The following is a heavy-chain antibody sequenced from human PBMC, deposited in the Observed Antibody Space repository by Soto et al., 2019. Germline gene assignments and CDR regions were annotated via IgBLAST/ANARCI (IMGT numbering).Heavy chain of an antibody. V-gene: IGHV3-30*18. J-gene: IGHJ4*02. CDR1: GFTFSSYG. CDR2: ISYDGSNK. Sequence: GGSLRLSCAASGFTFSSYGMHWVRQAPGKGLEWVAVISYDGSNKYYADSVKGRFTISRDNSKNTLYLQMNSLRAEDTAVYYCAKDRGPYCTNGVCYPYYFDYWGQGTLVTVSS. D-gene: IGHD2-8*01. CDR3: AKDRGPYCTNGVCYPYYFDY.